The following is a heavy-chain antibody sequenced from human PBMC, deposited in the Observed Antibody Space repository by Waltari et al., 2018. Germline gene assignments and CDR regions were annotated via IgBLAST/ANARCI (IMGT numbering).Heavy chain of an antibody. Sequence: EVKVVQSGGGLVRPGGSLTLSCSASGFVFSSYTMDWVRQAPGKGLEWVSSISSNSRYKNYADSTKGRFTISRDNAKNSVYLLMNSLRVEDTAIYFCARPRAMGEIDHWGQGTLVAVSS. CDR2: ISSNSRYK. J-gene: IGHJ4*02. CDR1: GFVFSSYT. D-gene: IGHD3-16*01. CDR3: ARPRAMGEIDH. V-gene: IGHV3-21*01.